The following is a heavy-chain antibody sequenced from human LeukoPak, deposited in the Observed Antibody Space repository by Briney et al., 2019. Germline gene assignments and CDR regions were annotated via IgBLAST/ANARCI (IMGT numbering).Heavy chain of an antibody. V-gene: IGHV4-38-2*02. CDR1: GYSISSGYY. Sequence: SETLSLTCAVSGYSISSGYYWGWIRQPPGKGLEWIGSIYHSGSTYYNPSLKSRVTISVDTSKNQFSLKLSSVTAADTAVYYCAREYYSNYALHDYWGQGTLVTVSS. J-gene: IGHJ4*02. CDR3: AREYYSNYALHDY. D-gene: IGHD4-11*01. CDR2: IYHSGST.